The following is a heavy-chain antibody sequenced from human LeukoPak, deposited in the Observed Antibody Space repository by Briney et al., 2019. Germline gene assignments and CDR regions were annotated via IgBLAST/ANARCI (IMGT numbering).Heavy chain of an antibody. CDR1: GFAISGNY. CDR3: VALYDS. D-gene: IGHD2-15*01. J-gene: IGHJ4*02. V-gene: IGHV3-66*01. Sequence: GGSLRLSCAPSGFAISGNYMSWVRQAPGKGLEWVSIIYNDDTTYYADSVKGRFTISRDTSKNTLYLQMNGLRAEDTAVYYCVALYDSWGQGTLVTVSS. CDR2: IYNDDTT.